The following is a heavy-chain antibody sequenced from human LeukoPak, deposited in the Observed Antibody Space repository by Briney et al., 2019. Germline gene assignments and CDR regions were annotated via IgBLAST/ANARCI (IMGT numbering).Heavy chain of an antibody. V-gene: IGHV3-33*06. CDR3: AKDLRLRTYYDVWSGLDY. Sequence: GRSLRLSCAASGFTFSSYGMHWVRQAPGKGLEWVAVIWYDGSNKYYADSVKGRFTISRDNSKNTLYLQMNSLRAEDTAVYYCAKDLRLRTYYDVWSGLDYWGQGTLVTVSS. J-gene: IGHJ4*02. D-gene: IGHD3-3*01. CDR2: IWYDGSNK. CDR1: GFTFSSYG.